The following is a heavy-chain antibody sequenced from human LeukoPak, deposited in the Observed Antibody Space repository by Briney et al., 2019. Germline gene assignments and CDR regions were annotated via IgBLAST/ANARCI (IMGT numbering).Heavy chain of an antibody. CDR3: QWAAAGTQGFDY. Sequence: SETLSLTCTVSGYSISSGYYWGWIRQPPGKGLEWIGIIYHSGSTYYIPSLKSRVTISVDTSKNQFSLKLSSVTAADTAVYYAQWAAAGTQGFDYWGQGTLVTVSS. D-gene: IGHD6-13*01. CDR2: IYHSGST. J-gene: IGHJ4*02. V-gene: IGHV4-38-2*02. CDR1: GYSISSGYY.